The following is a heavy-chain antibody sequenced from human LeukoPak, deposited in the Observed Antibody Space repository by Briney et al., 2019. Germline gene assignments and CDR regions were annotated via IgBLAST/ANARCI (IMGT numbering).Heavy chain of an antibody. CDR3: ATAPGGGVAVADNY. CDR2: MNPNSGNT. Sequence: ASVKVSCKASGYTFTSYDINWVRQATGQGLEWMGWMNPNSGNTGYAQKFQGRVTITRNTSISTAYMELGSLRSEDTAVYYCATAPGGGVAVADNYWGQGTLVTVSS. V-gene: IGHV1-8*03. CDR1: GYTFTSYD. J-gene: IGHJ4*02. D-gene: IGHD6-19*01.